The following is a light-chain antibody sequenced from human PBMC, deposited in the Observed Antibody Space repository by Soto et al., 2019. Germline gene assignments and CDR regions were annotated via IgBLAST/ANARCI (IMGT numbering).Light chain of an antibody. CDR3: SSFTSSGTQV. V-gene: IGLV2-14*01. CDR1: SSDVGGYNY. CDR2: EVS. J-gene: IGLJ1*01. Sequence: QSVLTQPASVSGSPGQSITISCTGTSSDVGGYNYVSWYQQHPGKVPKLMIYEVSNRPSGVVNRFSGSKSGNTASLTISGLQAEDEADYYCSSFTSSGTQVFGTGTKLTVL.